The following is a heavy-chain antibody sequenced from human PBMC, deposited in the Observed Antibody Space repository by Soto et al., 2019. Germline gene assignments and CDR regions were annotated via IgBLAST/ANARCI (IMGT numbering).Heavy chain of an antibody. CDR3: ARGGRTGTTTY. D-gene: IGHD1-7*01. J-gene: IGHJ4*02. Sequence: ASVKVSCKASGYTFTSYYMHWARQAPGQGLEWMGIINPSGGSTSYAQKFQGRVTMSRDTSTSTVYMELSSLRSEDTAVYYCARGGRTGTTTYWGQGTLVTVSS. V-gene: IGHV1-46*01. CDR1: GYTFTSYY. CDR2: INPSGGST.